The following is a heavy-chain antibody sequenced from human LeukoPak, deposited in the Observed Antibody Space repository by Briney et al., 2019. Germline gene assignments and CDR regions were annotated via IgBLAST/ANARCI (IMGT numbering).Heavy chain of an antibody. J-gene: IGHJ4*02. CDR3: ARVTYVWGSYRLDY. D-gene: IGHD3-16*01. Sequence: PSGTLSLTCAVSGGSISSSNWWSWVRPPPGKGLEWIGEIYHSGSTNYNPSLKSRVTISVDKSKNQFSLKLSSVTAADTAVYYCARVTYVWGSYRLDYWGQGTLVTVSS. V-gene: IGHV4-4*02. CDR2: IYHSGST. CDR1: GGSISSSNW.